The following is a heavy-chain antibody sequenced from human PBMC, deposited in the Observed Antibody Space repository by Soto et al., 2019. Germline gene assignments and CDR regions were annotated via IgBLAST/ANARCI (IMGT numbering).Heavy chain of an antibody. CDR2: INAANGDT. J-gene: IGHJ5*02. CDR3: VRRHVSATGIDWYDP. D-gene: IGHD6-13*01. V-gene: IGHV1-3*01. CDR1: GYTFTSYG. Sequence: ASVKVSCKASGYTFTSYGIHWVRQAPGQRLEWMGWINAANGDTKYSPKFQGRVTITRDTSASTAYMELSSLRSEDTAVYYCVRRHVSATGIDWYDPWGQGTLVTVSS.